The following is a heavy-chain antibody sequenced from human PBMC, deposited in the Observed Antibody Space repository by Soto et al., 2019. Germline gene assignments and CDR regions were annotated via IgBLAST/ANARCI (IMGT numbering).Heavy chain of an antibody. D-gene: IGHD3-22*01. CDR2: ISGSGGST. Sequence: PGGSLRLSCAASGFTFSSYAMSWVRQAPGKGLEWVSAISGSGGSTYYADSVKGRFTISRDNSKNTLYLQMNSLRAEDTAVYYCLGYYDSSGYSNWFDPWGQGTLVTVSS. V-gene: IGHV3-23*01. CDR3: LGYYDSSGYSNWFDP. CDR1: GFTFSSYA. J-gene: IGHJ5*02.